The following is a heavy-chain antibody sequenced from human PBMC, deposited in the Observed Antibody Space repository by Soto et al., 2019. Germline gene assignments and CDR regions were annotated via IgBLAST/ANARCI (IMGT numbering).Heavy chain of an antibody. CDR3: VKDKGSTVSPSDYYYNGMDV. D-gene: IGHD4-17*01. Sequence: GGSLRLSCAASGFTFRNYAMSWVRQAPGKGLEWVSLIWYDGSKKSYGDSVKGRFTISRHNSKNTLYLQMGSLRAEDTAVYYCVKDKGSTVSPSDYYYNGMDVWGQGTTVTVSS. CDR2: IWYDGSKK. J-gene: IGHJ6*02. V-gene: IGHV3-33*06. CDR1: GFTFRNYA.